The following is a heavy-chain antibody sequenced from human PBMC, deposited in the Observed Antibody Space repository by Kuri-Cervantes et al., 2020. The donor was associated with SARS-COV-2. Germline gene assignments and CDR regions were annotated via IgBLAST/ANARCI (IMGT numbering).Heavy chain of an antibody. D-gene: IGHD1-26*01. Sequence: SETLSLTCTVSGGSISSSSYYWGWIRQPAGKGLEWIGYIYTSGSTNYNPSLKSRVTISVDTSKNQFSLKLSSVTAADTAVYYCASVSGSYYSRDAFDIWGQGTMVTVSS. CDR3: ASVSGSYYSRDAFDI. CDR2: IYTSGST. J-gene: IGHJ3*02. V-gene: IGHV4-61*09. CDR1: GGSISSSSYY.